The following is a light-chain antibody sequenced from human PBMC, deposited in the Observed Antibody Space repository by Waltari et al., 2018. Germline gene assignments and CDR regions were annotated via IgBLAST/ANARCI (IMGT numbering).Light chain of an antibody. J-gene: IGKJ4*01. Sequence: DIQMTQSPASLSASLRDRVIITCRVSQSIGTYVNWYQRKPGEAPELLIHAASSLQSGVPSRFSGSGSGTDFTLTISSLQPEDFATYYGQQTYSMPATFGGGTKVEIK. CDR2: AAS. V-gene: IGKV1-39*01. CDR3: QQTYSMPAT. CDR1: QSIGTY.